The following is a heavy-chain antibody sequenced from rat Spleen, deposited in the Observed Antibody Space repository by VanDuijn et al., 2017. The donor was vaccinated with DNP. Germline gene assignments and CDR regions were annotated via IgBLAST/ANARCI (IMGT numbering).Heavy chain of an antibody. CDR3: GRRVYGYLDY. CDR2: ISNTGDNT. Sequence: EVQLVESGGGLVQPGRSLKLSCAVSEFTFSDYYMAWVRQAPAKGLEWVASISNTGDNTYYSDSVKGRFSLSRDNAKSTLYLQMNSLRSEDTATYYCGRRVYGYLDYWGQGVMVTVSS. J-gene: IGHJ2*01. D-gene: IGHD1-7*01. CDR1: EFTFSDYY. V-gene: IGHV5-25*01.